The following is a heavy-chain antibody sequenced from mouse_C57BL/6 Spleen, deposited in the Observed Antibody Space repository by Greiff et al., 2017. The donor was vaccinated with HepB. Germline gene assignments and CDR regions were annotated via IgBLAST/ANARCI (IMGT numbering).Heavy chain of an antibody. Sequence: QVQLQQSGAELVRPGASVTLSCKASGYTFTDYEMHWVKQTPVHGLEWIGAIDPETGGTAYNQKFKGKAILTADKSSSTAYMELRSRTSEDSAVYYCTRSGQLRLLNVDYGGQGTTLTVSS. D-gene: IGHD3-2*02. CDR1: GYTFTDYE. CDR3: TRSGQLRLLNVDY. V-gene: IGHV1-15*01. J-gene: IGHJ2*01. CDR2: IDPETGGT.